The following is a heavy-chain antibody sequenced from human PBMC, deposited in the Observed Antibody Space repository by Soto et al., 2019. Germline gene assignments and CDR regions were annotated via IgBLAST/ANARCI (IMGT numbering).Heavy chain of an antibody. CDR2: IRWNSGSL. CDR1: GFSFDEYA. CDR3: AKDSSRLWFYYAFDI. D-gene: IGHD3-10*01. V-gene: IGHV3-9*01. Sequence: PGGSLRLSCVASGFSFDEYAMHWVRQVPGGGLEWVSGIRWNSGSLGYADSVKGRFTISRDNAKNSLYLQMNSLRPEDTALYFCAKDSSRLWFYYAFDILGQETMDTVSS. J-gene: IGHJ3*02.